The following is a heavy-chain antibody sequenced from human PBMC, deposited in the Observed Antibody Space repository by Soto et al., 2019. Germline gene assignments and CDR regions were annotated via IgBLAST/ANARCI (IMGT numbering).Heavy chain of an antibody. CDR3: TTQGGGDDIYFDY. D-gene: IGHD3-16*01. Sequence: EVQLVESGGGLVKLGGSLRLSCQASGFGLVVAWWFWVRQPPGRGRQGVGRIKSKSDGETTDYAAPVKGRFAISRDDSKKTVYLQMNSLKTEDTATYFCTTQGGGDDIYFDYWGQGTLVAVSS. CDR1: GFGLVVAW. CDR2: IKSKSDGETT. V-gene: IGHV3-15*01. J-gene: IGHJ4*02.